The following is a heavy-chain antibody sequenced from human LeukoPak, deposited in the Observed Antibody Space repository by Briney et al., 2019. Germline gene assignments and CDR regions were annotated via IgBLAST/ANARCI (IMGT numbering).Heavy chain of an antibody. Sequence: GGSLRLSCAASGFTFSSYAMHWVRQAPGKGLEYVSAISSNGGSTYYANSVKGRFTISRDSSKNTLYLQMGSLRAEDMAVYYCARLYSGVDYWGQGTLVTVSS. D-gene: IGHD2-2*02. CDR1: GFTFSSYA. CDR2: ISSNGGST. CDR3: ARLYSGVDY. J-gene: IGHJ4*02. V-gene: IGHV3-64*01.